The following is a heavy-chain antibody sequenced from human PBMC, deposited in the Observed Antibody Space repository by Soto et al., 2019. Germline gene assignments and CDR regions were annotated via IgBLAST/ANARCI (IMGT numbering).Heavy chain of an antibody. CDR3: ARSPSSSARIFDY. J-gene: IGHJ4*02. Sequence: SVKVSCKASGGTFSSYAISWVRQAPGQGLEWMGGIIPIFGTANYAQKFQGRVTITADESTSTAYMELSSLRSEDTAVYYCARSPSSSARIFDYWGQGTLVTVSS. CDR2: IIPIFGTA. V-gene: IGHV1-69*13. CDR1: GGTFSSYA. D-gene: IGHD6-6*01.